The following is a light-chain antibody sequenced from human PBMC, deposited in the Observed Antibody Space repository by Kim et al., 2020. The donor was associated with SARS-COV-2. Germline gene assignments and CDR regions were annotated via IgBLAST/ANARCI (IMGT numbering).Light chain of an antibody. V-gene: IGLV2-14*03. CDR2: DVS. J-gene: IGLJ3*02. Sequence: GQSFTISYTGTSSDVGSYNYVSWYQQHPGKAPKLMIYDVSNRPSGVSNRFSGSKSGNTASLTISGLQAEDEADYYCSSYTSSSTWVFGGGTKLTVL. CDR3: SSYTSSSTWV. CDR1: SSDVGSYNY.